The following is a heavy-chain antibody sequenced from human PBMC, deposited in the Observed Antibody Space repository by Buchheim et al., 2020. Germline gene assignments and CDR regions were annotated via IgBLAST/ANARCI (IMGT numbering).Heavy chain of an antibody. Sequence: QVQLVESGGGVVQPGRSLRLSCAASGFTFSSYAMHWVRQALGKGLEWVAVISYDGSNKYYADSVKGRFTISRDNSKNTLYLQMNSLRAEDTAVYYCARDGRYSSGWYPSGYFDYWGQGTL. J-gene: IGHJ4*02. D-gene: IGHD6-19*01. V-gene: IGHV3-30*04. CDR1: GFTFSSYA. CDR3: ARDGRYSSGWYPSGYFDY. CDR2: ISYDGSNK.